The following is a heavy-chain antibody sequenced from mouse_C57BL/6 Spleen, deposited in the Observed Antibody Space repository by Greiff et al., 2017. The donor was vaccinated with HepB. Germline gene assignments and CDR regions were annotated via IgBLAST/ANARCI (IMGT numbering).Heavy chain of an antibody. CDR1: GFTFSDYG. CDR2: ISSGSSTI. Sequence: EVNVVESGGGLVKPGGSLKLSCAASGFTFSDYGMHWVRQAPEKGLEWVAYISSGSSTIYYADTVKGRFTISRDNAKNTLFLQMTSLRSEDTAIYYCAKLGAQGYWGQGTTLTVSS. V-gene: IGHV5-17*01. J-gene: IGHJ2*01. D-gene: IGHD3-1*01. CDR3: AKLGAQGY.